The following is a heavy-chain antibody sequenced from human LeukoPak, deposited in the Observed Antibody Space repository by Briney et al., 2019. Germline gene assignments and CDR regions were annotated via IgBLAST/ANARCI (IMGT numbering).Heavy chain of an antibody. CDR3: ARGRGYYGSSGYYYGGDY. D-gene: IGHD3-22*01. CDR1: GFTFSSYE. V-gene: IGHV3-48*03. Sequence: GGSLRLSCEASGFTFSSYEMNWVRQAPGKGLEWVSYISSSGSSIYYADSVKGRFTISRDNAKNSLYLQIISLRTGDTAVYYCARGRGYYGSSGYYYGGDYWGQGTLVTVSS. J-gene: IGHJ4*02. CDR2: ISSSGSSI.